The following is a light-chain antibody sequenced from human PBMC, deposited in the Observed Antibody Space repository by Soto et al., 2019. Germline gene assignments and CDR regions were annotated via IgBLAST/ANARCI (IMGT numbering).Light chain of an antibody. J-gene: IGKJ2*01. CDR1: QSVSSSY. Sequence: ELVLPQSPGTLSLSPGERATLSCRASQSVSSSYLAWYQQKPGQAPRHLIYGASSRATGIPDRFSGSGSGTDFTLTISRLEPEDFAVYYCQQYGSSPPYTFGQGTKLEIK. CDR2: GAS. V-gene: IGKV3-20*01. CDR3: QQYGSSPPYT.